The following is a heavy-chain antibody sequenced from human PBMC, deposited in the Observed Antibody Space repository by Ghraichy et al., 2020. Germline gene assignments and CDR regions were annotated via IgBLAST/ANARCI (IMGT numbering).Heavy chain of an antibody. CDR3: ARGYYDILTGYYSHYFDY. CDR2: INHSGST. Sequence: SETLSLTCAVYGGSFSGYYWSWIRQPPGKGLEWIGEINHSGSTNYYPSLKSRVTISVDTSKNQFSLKLSSVTAADTAVYYCARGYYDILTGYYSHYFDYWGQGTLVTVSS. CDR1: GGSFSGYY. V-gene: IGHV4-34*01. D-gene: IGHD3-9*01. J-gene: IGHJ4*02.